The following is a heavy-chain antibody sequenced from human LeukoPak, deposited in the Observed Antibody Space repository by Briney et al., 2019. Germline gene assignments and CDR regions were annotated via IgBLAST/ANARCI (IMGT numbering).Heavy chain of an antibody. V-gene: IGHV3-30*18. CDR3: AKDLGYCDSSGYYGEGFDY. Sequence: GRSLRLSCAASGFTFSSYGMHWVRQAPGKGLEWVAVISYDGSNKYYADSVKGRFTISRDNSKNTLYLQMNSLRAEDTAVYYCAKDLGYCDSSGYYGEGFDYWGQGTLVTVSS. J-gene: IGHJ4*02. CDR1: GFTFSSYG. CDR2: ISYDGSNK. D-gene: IGHD3-22*01.